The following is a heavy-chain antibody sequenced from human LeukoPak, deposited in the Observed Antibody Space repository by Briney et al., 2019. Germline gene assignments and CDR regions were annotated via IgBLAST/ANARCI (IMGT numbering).Heavy chain of an antibody. Sequence: PGRSLRLSCAASGFTFSSYGMHWVRQAPGKGLEWVAVISYDGSNKYYADSVKGRFTISRDNSKNTLYLQMNSLRAEDTAVYYCAKTAAGREYFQHWGQGTLVTVSS. CDR3: AKTAAGREYFQH. CDR2: ISYDGSNK. V-gene: IGHV3-30*18. J-gene: IGHJ1*01. D-gene: IGHD6-13*01. CDR1: GFTFSSYG.